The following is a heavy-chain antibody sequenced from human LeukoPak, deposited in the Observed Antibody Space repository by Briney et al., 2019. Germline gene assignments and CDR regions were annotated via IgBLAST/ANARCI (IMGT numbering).Heavy chain of an antibody. CDR3: TREEMVRGVRVDY. CDR2: IRSKAYGGKT. V-gene: IGHV3-49*04. CDR1: GFTFGDYA. Sequence: PGGSLRLSCTASGFTFGDYAMSWVHQAAGKGLEWVGFIRSKAYGGKTEYAAAVKGRFTISRDNSKSIAYLQMTSLKTEDTAVYYCTREEMVRGVRVDYWGQGTLVTVSS. D-gene: IGHD3-10*01. J-gene: IGHJ4*02.